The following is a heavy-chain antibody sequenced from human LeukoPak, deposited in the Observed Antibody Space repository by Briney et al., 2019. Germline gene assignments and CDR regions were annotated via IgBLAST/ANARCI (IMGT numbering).Heavy chain of an antibody. V-gene: IGHV3-23*01. D-gene: IGHD3-3*01. CDR3: AKDPRNYDFWSGYRDY. CDR2: ISASGGTT. Sequence: GGSLRLSCAASGFTFSSYAMSWVRQAPGKGLEWVSAISASGGTTYYADSVKGRFTISRDNSKNTLFLQMNSLRAEDTAVYHCAKDPRNYDFWSGYRDYWGQGTLVTVSS. CDR1: GFTFSSYA. J-gene: IGHJ4*02.